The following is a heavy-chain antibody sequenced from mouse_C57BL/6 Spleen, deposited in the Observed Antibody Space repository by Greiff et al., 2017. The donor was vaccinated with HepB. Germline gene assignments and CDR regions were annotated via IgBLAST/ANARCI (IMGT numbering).Heavy chain of an antibody. CDR1: GFSLTSYG. J-gene: IGHJ3*01. V-gene: IGHV2-2*01. CDR3: ARVEGYDYWFAY. Sequence: QVQLQQSGPGLVQPSQSLSITCTVSGFSLTSYGVHWVRQSPGKGLEWLGVIWSGGSTDYNAAFISRLSISKDNSKSQVFFKMNSLQADDTAIYYCARVEGYDYWFAYWGQGTLVTVSA. CDR2: IWSGGST. D-gene: IGHD2-4*01.